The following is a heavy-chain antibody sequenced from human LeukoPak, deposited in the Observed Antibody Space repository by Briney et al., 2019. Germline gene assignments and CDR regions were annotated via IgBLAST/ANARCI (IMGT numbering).Heavy chain of an antibody. V-gene: IGHV3-48*03. CDR3: ARNPEYEYAFDI. D-gene: IGHD2/OR15-2a*01. Sequence: GGSLRLSCAASGFAFSSYGLNWVRQAPGRGLVWVSYISGSGGSTHYADSVKGRFTISRDNAKNSLFLQMNSLRDEDTGIYYCARNPEYEYAFDIWGQGTMVTVSS. CDR2: ISGSGGST. J-gene: IGHJ3*02. CDR1: GFAFSSYG.